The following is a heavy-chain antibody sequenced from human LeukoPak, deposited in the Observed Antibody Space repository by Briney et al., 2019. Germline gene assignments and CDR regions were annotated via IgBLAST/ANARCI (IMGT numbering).Heavy chain of an antibody. V-gene: IGHV4-34*01. D-gene: IGHD1-26*01. Sequence: SETLSLTCAVYGGSFSGYYWSWIRQPPGKGLEWIGEINHSGSTNYNPSLKSRVTISLDTSKNQFSLKPTSVTAADTAFYYCARGRGESGTSYWTHFDYWGQGTLVTVSS. J-gene: IGHJ4*02. CDR1: GGSFSGYY. CDR3: ARGRGESGTSYWTHFDY. CDR2: INHSGST.